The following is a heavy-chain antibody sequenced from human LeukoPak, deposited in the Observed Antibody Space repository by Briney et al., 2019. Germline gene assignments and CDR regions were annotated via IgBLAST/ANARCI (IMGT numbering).Heavy chain of an antibody. CDR3: ARVLIPRGYSGYDYYYYGMDV. J-gene: IGHJ6*02. CDR2: ISYDGSNK. D-gene: IGHD5-12*01. V-gene: IGHV3-30-3*01. CDR1: GFTFSSYA. Sequence: PGRSLRLSCAASGFTFSSYAMHWVRQAPGKGLEWVAVISYDGSNKYYADSVKGRFTISRDNSKNTLYLQMNSLRAEDTAVYYCARVLIPRGYSGYDYYYYGMDVWGQGTTVTVSS.